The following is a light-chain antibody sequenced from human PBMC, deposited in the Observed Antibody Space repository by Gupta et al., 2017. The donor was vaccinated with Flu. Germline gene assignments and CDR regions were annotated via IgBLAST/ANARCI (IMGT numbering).Light chain of an antibody. CDR2: GDS. CDR1: ALPRKY. V-gene: IGLV3-10*01. CDR3: YSTDSSGDHRV. J-gene: IGLJ3*02. Sequence: GQTATITCSGDALPRKYAYWYQQKAGQAPVLVIYGDSKRPSGIPERFSGSISGTGPTLTISGAQVEDEADYYCYSTDSSGDHRVFGGGTKLTVL.